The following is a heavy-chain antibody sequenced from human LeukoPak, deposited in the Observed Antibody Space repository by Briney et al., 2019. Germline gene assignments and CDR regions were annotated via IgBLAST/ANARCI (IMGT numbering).Heavy chain of an antibody. D-gene: IGHD3-10*01. CDR1: GFTFSSYG. Sequence: GGSLRLSCAASGFTFSSYGMHWVRQAPGKGLEWVAVIWYDGSNKYYADSVKGRFTISRDNSKNTLYLQMNSLRAEDTAVYYCARSYYYGSGSYYATGTPYYYYGMDVWGQGTTVTVSS. CDR3: ARSYYYGSGSYYATGTPYYYYGMDV. CDR2: IWYDGSNK. V-gene: IGHV3-33*01. J-gene: IGHJ6*02.